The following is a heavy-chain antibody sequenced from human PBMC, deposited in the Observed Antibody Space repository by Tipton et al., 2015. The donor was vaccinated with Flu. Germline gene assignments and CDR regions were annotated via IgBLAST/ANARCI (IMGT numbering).Heavy chain of an antibody. CDR3: ARDRWEYSRGFDS. D-gene: IGHD6-13*01. Sequence: TLSLTCAVSGYSISSGYYWGWIRQPPGKGLEWIGSIYHSGTTYYNPSLKSRATISVDTSKNQFSLKLTSVTAADTAVYYCARDRWEYSRGFDSWGQGTLVTVSP. J-gene: IGHJ4*02. CDR1: GYSISSGYY. CDR2: IYHSGTT. V-gene: IGHV4-38-2*02.